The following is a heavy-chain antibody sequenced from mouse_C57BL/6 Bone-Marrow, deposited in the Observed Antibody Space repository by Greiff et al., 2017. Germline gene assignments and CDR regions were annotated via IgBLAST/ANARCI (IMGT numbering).Heavy chain of an antibody. J-gene: IGHJ4*01. V-gene: IGHV5-17*01. CDR2: ISSGSSTI. CDR1: GFTFSDYG. CDR3: ARTYYYGSSYAMDY. D-gene: IGHD1-1*01. Sequence: EVQLVESGGGLVKPGGSLKLSCAASGFTFSDYGMHWVRQAPEKGLEWVAYISSGSSTIYYADTVKGRFTISRDNAKNTLFLQRTSLRSEDTAMYYCARTYYYGSSYAMDYWGQGTSVTVSS.